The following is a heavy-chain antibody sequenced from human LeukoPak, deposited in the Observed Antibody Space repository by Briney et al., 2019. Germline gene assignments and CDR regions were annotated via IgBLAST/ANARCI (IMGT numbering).Heavy chain of an antibody. CDR2: IRYDGSNK. V-gene: IGHV3-30*02. J-gene: IGHJ3*02. CDR1: GFTFSSYG. Sequence: GGSLRLSCAASGFTFSSYGMHWVRQAPGKGLEWVAFIRYDGSNKYYADSVKGRFTISRDNSKNTLYLQMNSLRAEDTAAYYCARPAGYDFAFDIWGQGTMVTVSS. CDR3: ARPAGYDFAFDI. D-gene: IGHD5-12*01.